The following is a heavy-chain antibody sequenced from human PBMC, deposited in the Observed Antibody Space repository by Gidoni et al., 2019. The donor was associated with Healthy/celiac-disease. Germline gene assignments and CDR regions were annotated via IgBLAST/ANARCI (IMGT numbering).Heavy chain of an antibody. CDR2: INHSGST. CDR1: GGSFSGYY. CDR3: ARVRLNGDPFDY. J-gene: IGHJ4*02. D-gene: IGHD3-10*01. V-gene: IGHV4-34*01. Sequence: QVQLQQWGAGLLKPSETVTITCAVCGGSFSGYYWSWIRQPPGKGLEGIGEINHSGSTNYTPSLKSRVTISVDTSKNQFSLKLRSVTAADTAVYSCARVRLNGDPFDYWGQGTLVTVSS.